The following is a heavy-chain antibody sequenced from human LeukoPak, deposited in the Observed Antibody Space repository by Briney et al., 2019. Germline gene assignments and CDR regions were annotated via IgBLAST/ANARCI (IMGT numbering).Heavy chain of an antibody. D-gene: IGHD6-6*01. V-gene: IGHV3-33*06. J-gene: IGHJ4*02. CDR1: GFTFSSYG. Sequence: GGSLRLSCAASGFTFSSYGMHWVRQAPGKGLEWVAVIWYGGSNKYYADSVKGRFTISRDNSKNTLYLQMNSLRAEDTAVYYCAKDPNSSSSSLVDYWGQGTLVTVSS. CDR2: IWYGGSNK. CDR3: AKDPNSSSSSLVDY.